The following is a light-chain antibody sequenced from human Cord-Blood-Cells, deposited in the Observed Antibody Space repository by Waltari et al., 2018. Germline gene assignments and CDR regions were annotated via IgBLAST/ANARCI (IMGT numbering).Light chain of an antibody. J-gene: IGLJ2*01. CDR2: QDS. V-gene: IGLV3-1*01. CDR3: QAWDSSTVV. CDR1: KLGDKY. Sequence: SYELTQPPSVSVSPGQTASITCSGDKLGDKYACWYQQKPRQSPVLVIYQDSKRPSGIPERFSGSNSGNKATLTISGTQAMDEADYYCQAWDSSTVVFGGGTKLTVL.